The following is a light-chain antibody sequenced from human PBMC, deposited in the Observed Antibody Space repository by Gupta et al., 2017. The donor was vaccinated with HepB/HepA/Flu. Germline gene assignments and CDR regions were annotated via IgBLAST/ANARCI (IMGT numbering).Light chain of an antibody. J-gene: IGLJ2*01. CDR1: SLRSYY. Sequence: SSELTQDPPVSVALGQTVRITCQGDSLRSYYASWYQQKPGQAPVLVIYGKNNRPSGIPDRFLGSSSGNTASLTITGAQAEDEADDYCNSRDSSGNHVVFGGGTKLTVL. V-gene: IGLV3-19*01. CDR3: NSRDSSGNHVV. CDR2: GKN.